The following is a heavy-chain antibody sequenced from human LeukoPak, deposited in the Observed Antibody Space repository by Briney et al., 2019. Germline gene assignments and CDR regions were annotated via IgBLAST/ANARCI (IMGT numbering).Heavy chain of an antibody. CDR1: GFTFGDYA. V-gene: IGHV3-49*04. Sequence: GGSLRLSCTASGFTFGDYAMSWVRQAPGKGLEWVGFIRSKAYGGTTEYAASVKGRFTISRDDSKSIAYLQMNSLKTEDTAVCYCTRGGGTYSSSNKIDYWGQGTLVTVSS. J-gene: IGHJ4*02. D-gene: IGHD6-13*01. CDR3: TRGGGTYSSSNKIDY. CDR2: IRSKAYGGTT.